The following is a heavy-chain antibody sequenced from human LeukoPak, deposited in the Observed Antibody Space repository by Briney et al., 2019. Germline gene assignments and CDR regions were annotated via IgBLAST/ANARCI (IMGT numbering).Heavy chain of an antibody. CDR3: ARDGRDSSGYYPDY. D-gene: IGHD3-22*01. Sequence: ASVKVSCKTSGFTFKDYYIHWVRQAPGQRLEWMGWLNPYSGGTNYAQKFQGRVTLTRDTSITTAYMELSRLRSDDTAVYYCARDGRDSSGYYPDYWGQGTLVTVSS. CDR1: GFTFKDYY. V-gene: IGHV1-2*02. J-gene: IGHJ4*02. CDR2: LNPYSGGT.